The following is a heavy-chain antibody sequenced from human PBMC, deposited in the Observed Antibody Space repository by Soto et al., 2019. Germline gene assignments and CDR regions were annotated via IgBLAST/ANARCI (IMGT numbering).Heavy chain of an antibody. D-gene: IGHD4-17*01. CDR1: GYTFTSYA. Sequence: QVQLVQSGAEVKKPGASVKVSCKASGYTFTSYAMHWVRQAPGQRLEWMGWINAGNGNTKYSQKFQVRVTITRDTSASTAYMELGSLRSEDTDVYYCASGGLTTGTNNRGWGYYYGMDVWGQGTTVTVSS. CDR2: INAGNGNT. CDR3: ASGGLTTGTNNRGWGYYYGMDV. J-gene: IGHJ6*02. V-gene: IGHV1-3*01.